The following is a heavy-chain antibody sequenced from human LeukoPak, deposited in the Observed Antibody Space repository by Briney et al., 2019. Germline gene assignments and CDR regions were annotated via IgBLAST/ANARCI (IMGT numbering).Heavy chain of an antibody. CDR2: INPSGGST. CDR1: GYTFTSYY. Sequence: ASVKVSCKASGYTFTSYYMHWVRQAPGQGLEWMGIINPSGGSTSYAQKFQGRVTMTRDTSISTAYMELSRLRSDDTAVYYCAREWEWDSKNWDYWGQGTLVTVSS. J-gene: IGHJ4*02. CDR3: AREWEWDSKNWDY. V-gene: IGHV1-46*01. D-gene: IGHD1-1*01.